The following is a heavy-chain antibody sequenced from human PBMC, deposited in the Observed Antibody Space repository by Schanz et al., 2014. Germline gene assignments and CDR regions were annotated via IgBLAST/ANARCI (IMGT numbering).Heavy chain of an antibody. Sequence: QLVESGGGVVQPGTSLRLSCTISGFSFSRYGMHWVRQAPGKGLEWVAVISSDETVTYYVDSVKGRFTISRDNSKNTLYLQMSSLKTEDTAVYYCAKIGYGGLLNYYIDHWGQGTLVTVSS. CDR1: GFSFSRYG. V-gene: IGHV3-30*18. CDR2: ISSDETVT. D-gene: IGHD3-16*01. J-gene: IGHJ4*02. CDR3: AKIGYGGLLNYYIDH.